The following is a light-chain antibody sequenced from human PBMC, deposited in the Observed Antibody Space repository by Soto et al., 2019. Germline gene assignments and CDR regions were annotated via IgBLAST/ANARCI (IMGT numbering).Light chain of an antibody. V-gene: IGKV3-11*01. CDR3: QNRDDWRGI. CDR2: DAS. CDR1: QNVRKY. Sequence: EIVLTQSPATLSLSPGERATLSCRASQNVRKYLAWYQQKPGQAPRLLIYDASIRATGVPARFSGSGYGTDFTPTISSLEPEDFAVYYCQNRDDWRGIFGGGTKLEIK. J-gene: IGKJ4*01.